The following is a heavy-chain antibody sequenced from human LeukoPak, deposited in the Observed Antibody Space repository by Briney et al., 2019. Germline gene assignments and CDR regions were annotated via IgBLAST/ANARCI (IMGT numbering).Heavy chain of an antibody. V-gene: IGHV4-38-2*02. CDR3: ARVSPAAMGDNWFDP. J-gene: IGHJ5*02. CDR1: GYSISSGYY. D-gene: IGHD2-2*01. CDR2: IYHSGST. Sequence: SETLSLTCTVSGYSISSGYYWGWIRQPPGKGLEWIGSIYHSGSTYYNPSLKSRVTISVDTSKNQFSLKLSSVTAADTAVYYCARVSPAAMGDNWFDPWGQGTLVTVSS.